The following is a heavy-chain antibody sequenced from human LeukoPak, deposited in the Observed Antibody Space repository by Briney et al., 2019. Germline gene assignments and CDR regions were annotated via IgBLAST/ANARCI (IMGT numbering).Heavy chain of an antibody. CDR2: IYYSGST. Sequence: GSLRLSCAASGFTLNQHAMSWIRQPPGKGLEWIGYIYYSGSTNYNPSLKSRVTISVDTSKNQFSLKLSSVTAADTAVYYCARDRDGYNYFDYWGQGTLVTVSS. J-gene: IGHJ4*02. CDR3: ARDRDGYNYFDY. V-gene: IGHV4-59*11. CDR1: GFTLNQHA. D-gene: IGHD5-24*01.